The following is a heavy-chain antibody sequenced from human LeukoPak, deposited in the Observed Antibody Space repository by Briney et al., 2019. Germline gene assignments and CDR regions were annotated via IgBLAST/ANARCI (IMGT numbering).Heavy chain of an antibody. Sequence: SETLSLTCAVYGGSFSGYYWSWIRQPPGKGLEWIGYIYYSGSTNYNPSLKSRVTISVDTSKNQFSLKLSSVTAADTAVYYCARVGGVGATHYYGMDVWGQGTTVTVSS. CDR3: ARVGGVGATHYYGMDV. V-gene: IGHV4-59*01. J-gene: IGHJ6*02. CDR2: IYYSGST. CDR1: GGSFSGYY. D-gene: IGHD1-26*01.